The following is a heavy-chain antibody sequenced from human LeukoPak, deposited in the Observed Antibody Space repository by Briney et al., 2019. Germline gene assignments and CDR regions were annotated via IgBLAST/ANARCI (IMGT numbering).Heavy chain of an antibody. CDR2: ISYDGSKQ. J-gene: IGHJ6*02. D-gene: IGHD2-2*01. CDR1: GFTFSSYA. Sequence: GGSLRLSCAASGFTFSSYAMHWVRQAPGKGLEGVAVISYDGSKQYYADSVNGRFTSSRDTSKNPLYLKMNSLRAEDTAVYYCAREEGPYCSSTSCRPYSYYYYGMDVWGQGTTVTVSS. V-gene: IGHV3-30-3*01. CDR3: AREEGPYCSSTSCRPYSYYYYGMDV.